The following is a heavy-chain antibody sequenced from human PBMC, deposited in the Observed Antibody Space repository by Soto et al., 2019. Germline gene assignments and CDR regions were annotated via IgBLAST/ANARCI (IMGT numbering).Heavy chain of an antibody. J-gene: IGHJ5*02. V-gene: IGHV1-69*12. CDR2: IIPIFGTA. D-gene: IGHD6-13*01. CDR3: ARDGGYSSSWYSCWFDP. Sequence: QVQLVQSGAEVKKPGSSVKVSCKASGGTFSSYAISWVRQAPGQGLEWMGGIIPIFGTANYAQKFQGRVTITADESTSTAYMELSSLRSEDTAVYYCARDGGYSSSWYSCWFDPWGQGTLVTVSS. CDR1: GGTFSSYA.